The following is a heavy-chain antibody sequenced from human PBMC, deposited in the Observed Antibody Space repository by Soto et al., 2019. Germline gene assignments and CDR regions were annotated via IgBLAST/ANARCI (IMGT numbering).Heavy chain of an antibody. CDR1: GLTFSTSA. D-gene: IGHD3-10*01. CDR3: AQDRTKCYGAGGCDYKAGGDY. CDR2: ISGNGANT. J-gene: IGHJ4*02. Sequence: EVQLLGSGGGLVQPGGSLRLSCAASGLTFSTSAMSWVRQAPGKGLEWVSSISGNGANTYYTDSVKGRFIISRDKSKNTLVLPMNSQAAGDTALAHGAQDRTKCYGAGGCDYKAGGDYVGQGTLVTVSS. V-gene: IGHV3-23*01.